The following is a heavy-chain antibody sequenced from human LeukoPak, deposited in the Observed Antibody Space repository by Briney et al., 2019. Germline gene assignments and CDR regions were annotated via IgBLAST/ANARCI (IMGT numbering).Heavy chain of an antibody. Sequence: SETLSLTCTVSGGSISSSSYYWGWIRQPPGKGREWIGSIYYSGSTYYNPSLKSRVTISVDTSKNQFSLKLSSVTAADTAVYYCARPNLLSGSYLGDAFDIWGQGTMVTVSS. J-gene: IGHJ3*02. CDR2: IYYSGST. V-gene: IGHV4-39*01. CDR1: GGSISSSSYY. D-gene: IGHD1-26*01. CDR3: ARPNLLSGSYLGDAFDI.